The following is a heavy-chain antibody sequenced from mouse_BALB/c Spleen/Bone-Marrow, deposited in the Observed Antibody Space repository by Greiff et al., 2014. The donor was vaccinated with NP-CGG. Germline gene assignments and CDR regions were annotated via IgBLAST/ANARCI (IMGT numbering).Heavy chain of an antibody. CDR3: VRRDGNDAMDY. Sequence: QVQLQQSGAELVMPGASVKMSCKASGYTFTDYWMHWVKQRPGQGLEWIGTIDTSDSFTIYNQNFKGKATLTVDESSTTAYMQLSSLTSEDSAVYDCVRRDGNDAMDYWGQGTSVAVSS. D-gene: IGHD2-3*01. J-gene: IGHJ4*01. CDR2: IDTSDSFT. CDR1: GYTFTDYW. V-gene: IGHV1-69*01.